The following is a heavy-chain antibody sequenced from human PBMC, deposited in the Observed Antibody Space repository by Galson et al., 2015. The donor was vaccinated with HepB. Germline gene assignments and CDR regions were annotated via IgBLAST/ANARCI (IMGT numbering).Heavy chain of an antibody. D-gene: IGHD6-13*01. V-gene: IGHV3-30*04. CDR2: ISYDGSNK. CDR3: ARDRLGSSWSGGYFDY. CDR1: GFTFSSYA. J-gene: IGHJ4*02. Sequence: SLRLSCAASGFTFSSYAMHWVRQAPGKGLEWVAVISYDGSNKYYADSVKGRFTISRDNSKNTLYLQMNSLRAEDTAVYYCARDRLGSSWSGGYFDYWGQGTLVTVSS.